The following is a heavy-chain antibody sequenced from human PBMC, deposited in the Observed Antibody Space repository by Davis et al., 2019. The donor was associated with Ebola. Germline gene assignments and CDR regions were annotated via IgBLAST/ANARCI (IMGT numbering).Heavy chain of an antibody. CDR2: IIPILGIA. CDR1: RGTFSSYT. D-gene: IGHD6-19*01. Sequence: SVKVSCKASRGTFSSYTISWVRQAPGQGLEWMGRIIPILGIANYAQRFQGRVTMTRDTYTSTVYMELSSLRSEDTAVYYCARVSGGWYAADYWGQGTLVTVSS. J-gene: IGHJ4*02. CDR3: ARVSGGWYAADY. V-gene: IGHV1-69*02.